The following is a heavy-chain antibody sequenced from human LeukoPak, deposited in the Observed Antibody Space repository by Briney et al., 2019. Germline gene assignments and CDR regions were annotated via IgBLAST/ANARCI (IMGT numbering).Heavy chain of an antibody. D-gene: IGHD1-1*01. Sequence: GGSLRLSCAASGFTFTTFAMSWVRQAPGKGLEWVTGITESDGRTFNADSVKGRFSISRDNSKNMLYLQMNSLRVEDTAVYYCVKDYGTGGSWYDSFFDYWGQGALVTVSS. CDR3: VKDYGTGGSWYDSFFDY. CDR1: GFTFTTFA. CDR2: ITESDGRT. V-gene: IGHV3-23*01. J-gene: IGHJ4*02.